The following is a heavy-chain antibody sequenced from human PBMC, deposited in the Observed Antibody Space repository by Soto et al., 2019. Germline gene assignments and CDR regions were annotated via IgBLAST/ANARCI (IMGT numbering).Heavy chain of an antibody. CDR1: GFTFSNYY. CDR3: ASGTNGAFFVY. V-gene: IGHV3-11*01. Sequence: GGSLRLSCAASGFTFSNYYMSWIRQAPGKGLEWVSYISSRASTIFYADSVKGRFTISRDNVKNSLYLQMNSLRAEDTAVYYCASGTNGAFFVYWGQGILVTVSS. D-gene: IGHD2-8*01. CDR2: ISSRASTI. J-gene: IGHJ4*02.